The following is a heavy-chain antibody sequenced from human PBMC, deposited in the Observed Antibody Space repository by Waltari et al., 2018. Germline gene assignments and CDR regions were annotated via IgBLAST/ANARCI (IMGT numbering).Heavy chain of an antibody. J-gene: IGHJ6*02. Sequence: QLQLQESGPGLVKPSETLSLTCTVSGGSVSPTSYSWAWVPQSPGKGLAWIGTFYYPGNIYYNPSLTSRVTISVDSPQNHLSLRLSSVTAADTAVYYCARLSGYCDDTGCYGHYAMDVWGQGTTVTVSS. D-gene: IGHD2-2*01. CDR2: FYYPGNI. CDR3: ARLSGYCDDTGCYGHYAMDV. V-gene: IGHV4-39*02. CDR1: GGSVSPTSYS.